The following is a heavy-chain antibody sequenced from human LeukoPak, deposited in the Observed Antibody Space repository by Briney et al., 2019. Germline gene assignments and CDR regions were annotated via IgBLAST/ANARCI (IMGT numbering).Heavy chain of an antibody. D-gene: IGHD4-17*01. V-gene: IGHV3-21*01. CDR1: GFTFSSYS. CDR3: ARGPYGDYVDALDY. CDR2: ISSSSSYI. J-gene: IGHJ4*02. Sequence: GSLRLSCAASGFTFSSYSMNWVRQAPGKGLEWVSPISSSSSYIYYADSVKGRFTISRDNAKNSLYLQMNSLRAEDTAVYYCARGPYGDYVDALDYWGQGTLVTVSS.